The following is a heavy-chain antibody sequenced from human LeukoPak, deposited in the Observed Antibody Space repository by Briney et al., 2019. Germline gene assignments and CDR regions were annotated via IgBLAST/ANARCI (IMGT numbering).Heavy chain of an antibody. CDR2: IYYSGST. CDR1: GGSISSSSYY. J-gene: IGHJ4*02. Sequence: SETLSLTCTVSGGSISSSSYYWGWIRQPPGKGLEWIGSIYYSGSTYYNPSLKSRVTISVDTSKNQFSLKLSSVTAADTAVYYCARDFSGSYDYWGQGTLVTVSS. D-gene: IGHD1-26*01. CDR3: ARDFSGSYDY. V-gene: IGHV4-39*07.